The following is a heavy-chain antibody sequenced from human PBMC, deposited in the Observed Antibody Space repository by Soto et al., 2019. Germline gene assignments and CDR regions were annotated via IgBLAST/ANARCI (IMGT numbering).Heavy chain of an antibody. D-gene: IGHD3-10*01. CDR1: GGSISSSSFH. V-gene: IGHV4-39*07. CDR3: ARSPLLLWFGESNWFNP. Sequence: PSETLSLTCTVSGGSISSSSFHWGWIRQPPGKGLEWIGSIYYSGSTYYSPSLKSRVTISVDTSKNQFSLKLSSVTAADTAVYYCARSPLLLWFGESNWFNPWGQGTLVTVSS. J-gene: IGHJ5*02. CDR2: IYYSGST.